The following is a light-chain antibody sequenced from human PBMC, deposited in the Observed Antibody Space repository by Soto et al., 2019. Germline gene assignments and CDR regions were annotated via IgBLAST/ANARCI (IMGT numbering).Light chain of an antibody. CDR1: QSVSTSN. V-gene: IGKV3-20*01. J-gene: IGKJ4*01. CDR3: QQYSKWPLT. Sequence: IVLTQSPGTLSSSPGERATLSCRAIQSVSTSNLAWYQQRPGQAPRLLIYGASRRATGIPDRFSGSGSGTEFTLTISSLQSEDFAVYYCQQYSKWPLTFGGGTKVDIK. CDR2: GAS.